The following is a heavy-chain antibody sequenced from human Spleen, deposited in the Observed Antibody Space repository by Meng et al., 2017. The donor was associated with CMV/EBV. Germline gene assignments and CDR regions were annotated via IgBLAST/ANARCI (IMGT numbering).Heavy chain of an antibody. V-gene: IGHV3-21*01. J-gene: IGHJ6*02. Sequence: GSLKISCAASGFTFSSYSMNWVRQAPGKGLEWVSSISGSSRYIYYADSVKGRFTISRDNAKNSLYLQMNSLGAEDTAVYYCARDDVVGSYYHGMDVWGQGTTVTVSS. CDR1: GFTFSSYS. D-gene: IGHD3-10*01. CDR2: ISGSSRYI. CDR3: ARDDVVGSYYHGMDV.